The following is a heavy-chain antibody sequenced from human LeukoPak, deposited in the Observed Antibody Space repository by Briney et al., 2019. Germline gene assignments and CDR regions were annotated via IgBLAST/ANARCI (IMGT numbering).Heavy chain of an antibody. CDR2: ISWNSGSI. V-gene: IGHV3-9*01. D-gene: IGHD2-15*01. Sequence: PGGSRRLSCAASGFTFDDYAMHWVRQAPGKGLEWVSGISWNSGSIGYADSVKGRFTISRDNAKNSLYLQMNSLRAEDTALYYCARVLRYCSGGNCYSGGLGYMDVWGKGTTVTISS. CDR3: ARVLRYCSGGNCYSGGLGYMDV. CDR1: GFTFDDYA. J-gene: IGHJ6*03.